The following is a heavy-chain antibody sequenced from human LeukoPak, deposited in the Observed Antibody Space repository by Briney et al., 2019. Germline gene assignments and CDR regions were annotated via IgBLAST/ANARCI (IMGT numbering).Heavy chain of an antibody. CDR1: GFTWSSYW. J-gene: IGHJ4*02. CDR3: TKDGKYCSSSGCFAQADY. V-gene: IGHV3-74*01. CDR2: INGDGSST. D-gene: IGHD2-2*01. Sequence: GGSLGLSCAASGFTWSSYWMHWVRQAPGKGLVWVSRINGDGSSTDYADSVKGRFTISRDNAKNTLYLQMNSLRAEDTAVYYCTKDGKYCSSSGCFAQADYWGQGTLVTVSS.